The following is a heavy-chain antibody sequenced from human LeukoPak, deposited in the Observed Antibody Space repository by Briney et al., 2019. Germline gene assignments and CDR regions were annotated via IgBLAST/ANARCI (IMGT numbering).Heavy chain of an antibody. D-gene: IGHD3-3*01. CDR3: ARDPRTGFHYGSWSGYYYYGMDV. CDR1: GYMFTSYA. J-gene: IGHJ6*02. Sequence: ASVKVSCKASGYMFTSYAINWVRQAPGQGLEWMGWINTNTGNPTYAQGFTGRFVFSWDTSDSTAYLQISGLKAEDTAVYHCARDPRTGFHYGSWSGYYYYGMDVWGQGTTVTVSS. V-gene: IGHV7-4-1*02. CDR2: INTNTGNP.